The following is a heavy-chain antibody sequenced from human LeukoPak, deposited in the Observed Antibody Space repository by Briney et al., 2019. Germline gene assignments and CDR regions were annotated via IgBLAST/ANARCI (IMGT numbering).Heavy chain of an antibody. D-gene: IGHD3-16*01. CDR1: GGTFNSYT. J-gene: IGHJ4*02. CDR3: ARESEAYYFDY. CDR2: IIPVLGIA. Sequence: SVKGSCTASGGTFNSYTISWVRQAPGQGLEWMGRIIPVLGIANYAQRFQGRVTITADKSTNTAYMELSSLRSEDTAVYYCARESEAYYFDYWGQGTLVTVSS. V-gene: IGHV1-69*04.